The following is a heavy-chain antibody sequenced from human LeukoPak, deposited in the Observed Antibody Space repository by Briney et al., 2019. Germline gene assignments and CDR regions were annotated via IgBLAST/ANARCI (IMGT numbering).Heavy chain of an antibody. V-gene: IGHV1-46*01. Sequence: ASVKVSCKASGYTFTSYYMHWVRQAPGQGLEWMGIINPSSGSTTYAQKFQGRVTMTRDTSTNTVYVELSSLRSEDTAVYYCARGFYYDTGGFYPWGDYWGQGTLVTVSP. CDR1: GYTFTSYY. CDR3: ARGFYYDTGGFYPWGDY. CDR2: INPSSGST. J-gene: IGHJ4*02. D-gene: IGHD3-22*01.